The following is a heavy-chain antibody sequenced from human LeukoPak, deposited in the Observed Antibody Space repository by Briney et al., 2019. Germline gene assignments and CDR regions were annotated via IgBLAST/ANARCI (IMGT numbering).Heavy chain of an antibody. CDR3: ARVDVECFDI. CDR1: GDSVSSNSAA. J-gene: IGHJ3*02. D-gene: IGHD3-16*01. Sequence: SQTLSLTCAISGDSVSSNSAAWSWIRQPPGKGLEWIGYIYYSGSTNYNPSLKSRVTISVDTSKNQFSLKLSSVTAADTAVYYCARVDVECFDIWGQGTMVTVSS. V-gene: IGHV4-61*01. CDR2: IYYSGST.